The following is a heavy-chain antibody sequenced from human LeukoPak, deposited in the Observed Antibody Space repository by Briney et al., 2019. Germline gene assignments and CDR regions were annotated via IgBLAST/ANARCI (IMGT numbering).Heavy chain of an antibody. D-gene: IGHD4-11*01. Sequence: SETLSLTCTVSGGSISSSSYYWGWIRQPPGKGLEWIGSIYYSASTYYNPSLKSRVTISVDTSKNQFSLKLSSVTAADTAVYYCARLLQSDGYWGQGTLVTVSS. CDR2: IYYSAST. J-gene: IGHJ4*02. V-gene: IGHV4-39*01. CDR3: ARLLQSDGY. CDR1: GGSISSSSYY.